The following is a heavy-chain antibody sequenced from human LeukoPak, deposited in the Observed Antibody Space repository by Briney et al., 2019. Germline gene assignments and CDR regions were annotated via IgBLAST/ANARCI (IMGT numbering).Heavy chain of an antibody. CDR1: GGTFSSYA. V-gene: IGHV1-69*01. D-gene: IGHD3-10*01. CDR2: IIPIFGTA. CDR3: ARGPLWFRELHNWFDP. Sequence: GSSVKVSCKASGGTFSSYAISWVRQAPGQGLEWMGGIIPIFGTANYAQKFQGRVTITADESTSTAYMELSSLRSEDTAVYYCARGPLWFRELHNWFDPWGQGTLVTASS. J-gene: IGHJ5*02.